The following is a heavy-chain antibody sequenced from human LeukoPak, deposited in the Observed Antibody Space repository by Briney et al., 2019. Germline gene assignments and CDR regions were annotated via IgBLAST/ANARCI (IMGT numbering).Heavy chain of an antibody. J-gene: IGHJ4*02. V-gene: IGHV3-23*01. CDR2: ISGSGART. D-gene: IGHD5-18*01. CDR1: GFTFSNYD. CDR3: ARDDVHRAMVDY. Sequence: PGGSLRLSCTASGFTFSNYDVNWVRQAPGKGLEWVSSISGSGARTYYADSVKGRFTISRDNSKNTLYLQMNSLRAEDTAVYYCARDDVHRAMVDYWGQGILVTVSS.